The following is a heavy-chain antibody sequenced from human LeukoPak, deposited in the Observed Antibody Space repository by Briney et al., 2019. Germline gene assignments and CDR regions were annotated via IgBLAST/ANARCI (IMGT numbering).Heavy chain of an antibody. CDR1: GFTFSSYS. CDR3: ARFGPFSSSWY. J-gene: IGHJ4*02. Sequence: GGSLRLSCAPSGFTFSSYSMNWVRQAPGEALEWVSYISSSSTTIYYAVSVKGRFTISKDNAKNSLYLQMNSLKAEDTAVYYCARFGPFSSSWYGGQGTLVTVSS. D-gene: IGHD6-13*01. V-gene: IGHV3-48*04. CDR2: ISSSSTTI.